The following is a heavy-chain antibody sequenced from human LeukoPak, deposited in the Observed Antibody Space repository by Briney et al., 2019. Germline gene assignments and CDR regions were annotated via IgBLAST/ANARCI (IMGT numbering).Heavy chain of an antibody. CDR1: GGSISYGSYY. CDR2: ISTSGST. V-gene: IGHV4-61*02. CDR3: ARDNWNYGAYYYSYMDV. Sequence: SETLSLTCTVSGGSISYGSYYWSWIRQPAGKGLEWIGRISTSGSTNYNPSLKSRVTISVDTSKNQFSLKLSSVTAADTAVYYCARDNWNYGAYYYSYMDVWGKGTTVTVSS. J-gene: IGHJ6*03. D-gene: IGHD1-7*01.